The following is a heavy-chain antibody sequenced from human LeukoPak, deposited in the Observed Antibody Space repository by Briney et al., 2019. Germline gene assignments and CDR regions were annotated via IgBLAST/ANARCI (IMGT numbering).Heavy chain of an antibody. D-gene: IGHD6-19*01. CDR1: GFTFTNYA. CDR2: ISGSGGST. V-gene: IGHV3-23*01. J-gene: IGHJ4*02. Sequence: GGSLRLSCSASGFTFTNYAMSWVRQASGKGLEWVSSISGSGGSTYYAASVRGRFTISRDNSKNTLSLQMNSLRGEDTALYYCTKGVSSGSIDYWGQGTLVTVSS. CDR3: TKGVSSGSIDY.